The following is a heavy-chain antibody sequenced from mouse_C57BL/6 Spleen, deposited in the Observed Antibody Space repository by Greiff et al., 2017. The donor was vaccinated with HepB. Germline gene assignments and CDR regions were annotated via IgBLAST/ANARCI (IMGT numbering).Heavy chain of an antibody. V-gene: IGHV1-4*01. D-gene: IGHD2-3*01. J-gene: IGHJ3*01. Sequence: QVQLQQSGAELARPGASVKMSCKASGYTFTSYTMHWVKQRPGQGLEWIGYINPSSGYTKYNQKFKDKATLTADKSSSTAYMQLSSLTSEYSAVYYCARDGYPFAYWGQGTLVTVSA. CDR2: INPSSGYT. CDR3: ARDGYPFAY. CDR1: GYTFTSYT.